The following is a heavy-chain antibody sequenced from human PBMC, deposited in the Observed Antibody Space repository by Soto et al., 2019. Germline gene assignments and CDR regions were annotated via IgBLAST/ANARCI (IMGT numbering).Heavy chain of an antibody. CDR3: ARGREGVVITTFAYYYYGMDV. CDR2: IYYSGST. J-gene: IGHJ6*02. Sequence: SETLSLTCTVSGGSISSYYWSWIRQPPGKGLEWIGYIYYSGSTNYNPSLKSRVTISVDTSKNQFSLKLSSATAADTAVYYCARGREGVVITTFAYYYYGMDVWGQGTTVTVS. CDR1: GGSISSYY. V-gene: IGHV4-59*01. D-gene: IGHD3-22*01.